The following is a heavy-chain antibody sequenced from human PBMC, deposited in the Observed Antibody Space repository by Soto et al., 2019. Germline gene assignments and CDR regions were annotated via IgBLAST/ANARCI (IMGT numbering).Heavy chain of an antibody. V-gene: IGHV1-69*01. CDR3: ARDGGRHSGGIDY. Sequence: QVQLVQSGAEVKKPGSSVKVSCKASGGTFSSYSINWVRQAPGQGLEWMGEIIPIFGTANYAQKSQGRVTITADESTSTVYTEPSSLRSEDTAVYCCARDGGRHSGGIDYWGQGTLVTVSS. CDR2: IIPIFGTA. CDR1: GGTFSSYS. J-gene: IGHJ4*02. D-gene: IGHD1-26*01.